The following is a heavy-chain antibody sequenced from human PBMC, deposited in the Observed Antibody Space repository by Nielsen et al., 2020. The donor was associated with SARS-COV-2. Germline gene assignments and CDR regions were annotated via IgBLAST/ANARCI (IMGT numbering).Heavy chain of an antibody. Sequence: SLKISCAASGFTFDDYATHWVRQAPGKGLEWVSGISWNSGSIGYADSVKGRFTISRDNAKNSLYLQMNSLRAEDTALYYCAKDRGKWELLNWFDPWGQGTLVTVSS. CDR2: ISWNSGSI. CDR1: GFTFDDYA. J-gene: IGHJ5*02. V-gene: IGHV3-9*01. D-gene: IGHD1-26*01. CDR3: AKDRGKWELLNWFDP.